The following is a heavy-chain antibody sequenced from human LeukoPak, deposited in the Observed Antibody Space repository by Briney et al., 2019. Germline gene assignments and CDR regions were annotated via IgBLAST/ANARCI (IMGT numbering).Heavy chain of an antibody. CDR2: ISAYNGNT. V-gene: IGHV1-18*01. Sequence: GASVKVSRKASGYTFTSYGISWVRQAPGQGLEWMGWISAYNGNTNYAQKLQGRVTMTTDTSTSTAYMELRSLRSDDTAVYYCARGGVILVVRDAFDIWGQGTMVTDSS. CDR3: ARGGVILVVRDAFDI. D-gene: IGHD3-10*01. CDR1: GYTFTSYG. J-gene: IGHJ3*02.